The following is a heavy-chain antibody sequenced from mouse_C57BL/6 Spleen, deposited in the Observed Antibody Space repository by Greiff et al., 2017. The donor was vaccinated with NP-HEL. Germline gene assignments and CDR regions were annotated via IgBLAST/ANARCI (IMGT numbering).Heavy chain of an antibody. Sequence: DVQLVESGGGLVKPGGSLKLSCAASGFTFSDYGMHWVRQAPEKGLEWVAYISSGSSTIYYADTVKGRFTISRDNAKNTLFLQMTSLRSEDTAMYYCARPYGYDGYFDVWGTGTTVTVSS. CDR1: GFTFSDYG. D-gene: IGHD2-2*01. CDR2: ISSGSSTI. CDR3: ARPYGYDGYFDV. J-gene: IGHJ1*03. V-gene: IGHV5-17*01.